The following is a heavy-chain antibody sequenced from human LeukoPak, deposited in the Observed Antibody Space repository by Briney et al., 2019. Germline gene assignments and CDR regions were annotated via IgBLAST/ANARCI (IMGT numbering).Heavy chain of an antibody. CDR3: ARGFLYGSGSYPAFDI. Sequence: GESLKSSCKGSGYSFTSYWIGWVRQMPGKGLEWMGIIYPGDSDTRYSPSFQGQVTISADKSISTAYLQWSSLKASDTAMYYCARGFLYGSGSYPAFDIWGQGTMVTVSS. CDR2: IYPGDSDT. J-gene: IGHJ3*02. D-gene: IGHD3-10*01. CDR1: GYSFTSYW. V-gene: IGHV5-51*01.